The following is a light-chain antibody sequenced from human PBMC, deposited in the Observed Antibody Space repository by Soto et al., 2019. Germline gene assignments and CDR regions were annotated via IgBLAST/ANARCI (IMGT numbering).Light chain of an antibody. CDR3: QQYGSSPIA. CDR1: QGVASRY. Sequence: EIVLTQSPGTLSLSPGERATPSCRASQGVASRYLAWNQQKPGQAPRLLIYGASTRATGIPDRFSGSGLGTVFTFTISRLEPEDFAVYYCQQYGSSPIAFGQGTRLEIK. J-gene: IGKJ5*01. V-gene: IGKV3-20*01. CDR2: GAS.